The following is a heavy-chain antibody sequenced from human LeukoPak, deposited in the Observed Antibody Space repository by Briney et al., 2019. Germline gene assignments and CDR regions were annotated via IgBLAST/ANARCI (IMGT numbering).Heavy chain of an antibody. J-gene: IGHJ6*02. D-gene: IGHD3-10*01. CDR1: GFTFSSYG. CDR2: ISYDGSNK. Sequence: GGSLRLSCAASGFTFSSYGMHWVRQAPGKGLEWVAVISYDGSNKYYADSVKGRFTISRDNSKNTLYLQMNSLRAEDTAVYYCAKDLWFGDPIGGYYYYYGMDVWGQATTVTVSS. V-gene: IGHV3-30*18. CDR3: AKDLWFGDPIGGYYYYYGMDV.